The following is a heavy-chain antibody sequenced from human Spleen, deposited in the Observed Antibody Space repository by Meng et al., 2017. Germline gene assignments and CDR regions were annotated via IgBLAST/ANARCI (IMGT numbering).Heavy chain of an antibody. CDR2: ISSSSSYI. D-gene: IGHD3-10*01. J-gene: IGHJ4*02. Sequence: GESLKISCAASGFTFSTYGMSWVRQAPGKGLEWVSSISSSSSYIYYADSVKGRFTISRDNAKNSLYLQMNSLRAEDTAVYYCARDGRFGESAPPQGYWGQGTLVTVSS. V-gene: IGHV3-21*01. CDR3: ARDGRFGESAPPQGY. CDR1: GFTFSTYG.